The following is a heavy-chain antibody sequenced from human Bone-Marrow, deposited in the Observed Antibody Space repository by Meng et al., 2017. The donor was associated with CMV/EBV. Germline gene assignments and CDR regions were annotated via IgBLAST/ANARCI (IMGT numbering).Heavy chain of an antibody. V-gene: IGHV4-39*01. J-gene: IGHJ4*02. CDR3: ARARISPGTYVDY. D-gene: IGHD2/OR15-2a*01. Sequence: GSLRLSCTVSGGSISSSSTYYWGWIRQPPGKGLEWIGSIYYSGSTYYNPSLKSRVTISVDTSKNQFSLKLSSVTAADTAVYYCARARISPGTYVDYWGQGTLVTVSS. CDR2: IYYSGST. CDR1: GGSISSSSTYY.